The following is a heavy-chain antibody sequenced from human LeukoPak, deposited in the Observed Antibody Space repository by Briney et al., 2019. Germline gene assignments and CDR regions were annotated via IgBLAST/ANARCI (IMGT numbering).Heavy chain of an antibody. V-gene: IGHV3-33*01. CDR1: GFTFSSYG. J-gene: IGHJ4*02. CDR2: IWYDGSNK. CDR3: ARARERRGLIDY. Sequence: GGSLRLSCAASGFTFSSYGMHWVRQAPGKGLEWVAVIWYDGSNKYYADSVKGRFTISRDNSKNTLYLQMNSLRAEDTAVYYCARARERRGLIDYWGQGTLVTVSS. D-gene: IGHD5-24*01.